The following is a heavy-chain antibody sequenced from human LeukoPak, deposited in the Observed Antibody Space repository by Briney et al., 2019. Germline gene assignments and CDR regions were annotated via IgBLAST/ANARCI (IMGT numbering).Heavy chain of an antibody. V-gene: IGHV4-39*01. CDR2: IYYSGRA. D-gene: IGHD3-22*01. J-gene: IGHJ1*01. Sequence: SETLSLICTVSGGSISSSSYYWGWIRQPPGKGLEWIGEIYYSGRAYQNPSRRSRVSMSVDTSKNHFSLELHSVTATDTAVYYCARRRYYDSTGYFDWGRGSLVTVPS. CDR1: GGSISSSSYY. CDR3: ARRRYYDSTGYFD.